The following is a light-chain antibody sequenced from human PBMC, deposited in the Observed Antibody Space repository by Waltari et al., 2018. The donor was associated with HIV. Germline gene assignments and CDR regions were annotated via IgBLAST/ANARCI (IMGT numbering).Light chain of an antibody. CDR2: GAS. CDR1: QSVSSN. J-gene: IGKJ1*01. Sequence: EIVMTQSPATLSVSPGERATLSCRASQSVSSNLAWYQQKPGQAPRLLIYGASTRATGIPARLSGSGSGTEFTLTISSLQSEDFAVYSCQQYNNWLRTFGQGTKVEIK. CDR3: QQYNNWLRT. V-gene: IGKV3-15*01.